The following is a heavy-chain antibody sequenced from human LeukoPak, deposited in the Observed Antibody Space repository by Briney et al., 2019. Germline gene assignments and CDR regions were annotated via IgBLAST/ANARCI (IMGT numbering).Heavy chain of an antibody. J-gene: IGHJ5*02. D-gene: IGHD3-9*01. V-gene: IGHV1-18*01. Sequence: RASVKVSCKASGYTFTSYGISWVRQAPGQGLEWMGWISAYNGNTNYAQKLQGRVTMTTDTSTSTAYMELRSLRSDDTAVYYCARDSIPLFHDILTGYSFDPWGQGTLVTVSS. CDR3: ARDSIPLFHDILTGYSFDP. CDR2: ISAYNGNT. CDR1: GYTFTSYG.